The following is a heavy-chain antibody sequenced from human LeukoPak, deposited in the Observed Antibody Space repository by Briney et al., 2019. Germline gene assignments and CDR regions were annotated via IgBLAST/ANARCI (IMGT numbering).Heavy chain of an antibody. Sequence: GGSLRLSCVASGFTFRSYAMSWVRQAPGKGLEWVSGVSGSDDYRYYADSVKGRFTMSGDNSKNTLYLQMNSLRAEDTAVYYCAKALSGSGNYGDFHYWGQGALGTVSS. CDR1: GFTFRSYA. J-gene: IGHJ4*02. D-gene: IGHD3-10*01. V-gene: IGHV3-23*01. CDR2: VSGSDDYR. CDR3: AKALSGSGNYGDFHY.